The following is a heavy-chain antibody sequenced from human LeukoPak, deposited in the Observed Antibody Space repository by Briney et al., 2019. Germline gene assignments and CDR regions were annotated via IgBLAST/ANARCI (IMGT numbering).Heavy chain of an antibody. V-gene: IGHV3-23*01. D-gene: IGHD6-25*01. CDR1: GFTFSNYA. CDR3: ARDPPRAAWVFDY. CDR2: ITSGGGTT. Sequence: TGGSLRLSCAASGFTFSNYAMSWVRQAPGKALEWVSAITSGGGTTYYAGSVKGRFTISRDNSKNTLYLQMNSLRAEDTAVYYCARDPPRAAWVFDYWGQGTLVSVSS. J-gene: IGHJ4*02.